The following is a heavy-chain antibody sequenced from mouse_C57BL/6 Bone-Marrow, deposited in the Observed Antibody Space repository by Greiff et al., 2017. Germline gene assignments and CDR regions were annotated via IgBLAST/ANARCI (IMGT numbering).Heavy chain of an antibody. D-gene: IGHD2-2*01. CDR2: IDPSDSYT. V-gene: IGHV1-59*01. Sequence: VKLMESGAELVRPGTSVKLSCKASGYTFTSYWMHWVKQRPGQGLEWIGVIDPSDSYTNYNQKFKGKATLTVDTSSSTAYMQLSSLTSEDSAVYYCARGGWLRYAMDYWGQGTSVTVSS. J-gene: IGHJ4*01. CDR1: GYTFTSYW. CDR3: ARGGWLRYAMDY.